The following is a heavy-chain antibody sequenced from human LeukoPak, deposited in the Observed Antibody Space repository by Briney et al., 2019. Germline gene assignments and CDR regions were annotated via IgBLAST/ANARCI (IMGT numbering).Heavy chain of an antibody. CDR2: IYYSGST. CDR1: GGSISSYY. CDR3: ARSVYNGYDSDFDY. D-gene: IGHD5-12*01. J-gene: IGHJ4*02. Sequence: SETLSLTCTVSGGSISSYYWSWIRQPPGKGLEWIGYIYYSGSTNYNPSLKSRVTISVDTSKNQFSLKLSSVTAADTAVYYCARSVYNGYDSDFDYWGQGTLVTVSS. V-gene: IGHV4-59*08.